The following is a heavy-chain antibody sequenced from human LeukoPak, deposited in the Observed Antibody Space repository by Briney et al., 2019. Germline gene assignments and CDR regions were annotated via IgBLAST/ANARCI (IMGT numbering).Heavy chain of an antibody. J-gene: IGHJ5*02. CDR1: GGSFSGYY. Sequence: KPSETLSLTCAVYGGSFSGYYWSWIRQPPGKGLEWIGEINHSGSTNYNPSLKSRVTISVDRSKNQFSLKLSSVTAADTAVYYCARAKGWFDPWGQGTLVTVSS. V-gene: IGHV4-34*01. CDR2: INHSGST. CDR3: ARAKGWFDP.